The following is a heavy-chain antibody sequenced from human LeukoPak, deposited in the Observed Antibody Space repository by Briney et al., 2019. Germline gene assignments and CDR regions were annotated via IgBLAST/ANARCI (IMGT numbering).Heavy chain of an antibody. CDR1: GFTFSSYW. J-gene: IGHJ4*02. D-gene: IGHD2-2*01. Sequence: GGSLRLSCAASGFTFSSYWMSWVRQAPGKGLECVANINQEGSEKSYVDSVRGRFTISRDNAKNSVYLQMNSLRVEDTAMYYCARDGAFCSSTRCYGNDYWGQGTLVTVSS. CDR2: INQEGSEK. CDR3: ARDGAFCSSTRCYGNDY. V-gene: IGHV3-7*01.